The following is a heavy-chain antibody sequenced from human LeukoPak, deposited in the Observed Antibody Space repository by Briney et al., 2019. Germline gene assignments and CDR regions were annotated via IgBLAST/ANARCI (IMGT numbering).Heavy chain of an antibody. CDR3: ARVSGYGGYADRYFDL. CDR1: GASISSNY. V-gene: IGHV4-59*01. D-gene: IGHD5-12*01. CDR2: IHYSGGT. J-gene: IGHJ2*01. Sequence: KPSETLSLPCTVSGASISSNYGLWLRQSPGKGLEGIGYIHYSGGTNYNPPLRSRVTISLDTSKNQFSLMLTAVAAADTALYYCARVSGYGGYADRYFDLWRRGTLVTVSS.